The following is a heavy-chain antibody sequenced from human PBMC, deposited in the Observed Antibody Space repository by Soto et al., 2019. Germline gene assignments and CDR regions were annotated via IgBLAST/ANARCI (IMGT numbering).Heavy chain of an antibody. Sequence: QVQLVQSGAEVKKPGSSVKVSCKASGGTFSSYSINWVRQAPGQGLEWMGEIIPIFGTANYAQKFQGRVTITADESTSTAYMELSSLRSGDTAVYYCARDGGRHSGGIDYLGQGTLVTVSS. V-gene: IGHV1-69*01. CDR3: ARDGGRHSGGIDY. J-gene: IGHJ4*02. D-gene: IGHD1-26*01. CDR1: GGTFSSYS. CDR2: IIPIFGTA.